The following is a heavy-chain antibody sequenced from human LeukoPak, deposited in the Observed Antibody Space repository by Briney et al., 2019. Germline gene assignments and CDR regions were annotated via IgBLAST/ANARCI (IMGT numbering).Heavy chain of an antibody. V-gene: IGHV4-34*01. J-gene: IGHJ4*02. D-gene: IGHD3-22*01. Sequence: PSETLSLTCAVYGGSFSGYYWSRIRQPPGKGLEWIGEINHSGSTNYNPSLKSRVTISVDTSKNQFSLKLSSVTAADTAVYYCARGRFYYYDSSGYYSYDYWGQGTLVTVSS. CDR3: ARGRFYYYDSSGYYSYDY. CDR1: GGSFSGYY. CDR2: INHSGST.